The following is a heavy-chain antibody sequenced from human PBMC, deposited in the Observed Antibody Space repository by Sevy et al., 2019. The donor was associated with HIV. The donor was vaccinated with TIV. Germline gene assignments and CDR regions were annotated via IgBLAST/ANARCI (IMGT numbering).Heavy chain of an antibody. CDR2: ISSKSDYI. CDR1: GFTFSSYR. V-gene: IGHV3-21*01. CDR3: SRAVMEMSTWRSDY. D-gene: IGHD3-16*01. Sequence: GGYLRLSCAASGFTFSSYRMTWVRQAPGKGLEWVSCISSKSDYINYADSVKGRFTISRDNAKNLLYLQMDSLRAEDTAVYYCSRAVMEMSTWRSDYWGQGTLVTVSS. J-gene: IGHJ4*02.